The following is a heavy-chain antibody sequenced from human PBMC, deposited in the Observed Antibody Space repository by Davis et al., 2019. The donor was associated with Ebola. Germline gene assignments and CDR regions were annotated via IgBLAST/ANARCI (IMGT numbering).Heavy chain of an antibody. CDR1: GGTFSSYA. D-gene: IGHD6-13*01. V-gene: IGHV1-69*13. CDR3: ARVGSSWYYFDY. Sequence: SVKVSCKASGGTFSSYAISWVRQAPGQGLEWMGGIIPIFGTANYAQKFQGRVTITADESTSTAYMELSSLRSEDTAVYYCARVGSSWYYFDYWGQGTLVTVSS. J-gene: IGHJ4*02. CDR2: IIPIFGTA.